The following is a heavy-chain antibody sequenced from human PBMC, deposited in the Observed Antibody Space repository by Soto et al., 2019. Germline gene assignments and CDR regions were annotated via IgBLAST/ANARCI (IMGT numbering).Heavy chain of an antibody. V-gene: IGHV1-69*02. CDR2: IIPILGIA. Sequence: QVQLVQSGAEVKKPGSSVKVSCKASGGTFSSYTISWVRQAPGQGLEWMGRIIPILGIANYAQKFHGRVTITADKSTSTAYMEMSSLRSEDTAVYYGARVREEQQLVDIWGQGTMVTVSS. J-gene: IGHJ3*02. CDR1: GGTFSSYT. D-gene: IGHD6-13*01. CDR3: ARVREEQQLVDI.